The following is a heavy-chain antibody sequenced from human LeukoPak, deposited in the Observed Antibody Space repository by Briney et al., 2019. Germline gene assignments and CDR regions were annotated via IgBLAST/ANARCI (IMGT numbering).Heavy chain of an antibody. J-gene: IGHJ4*02. CDR3: ARDGSSWLIDY. CDR2: ISGSGGST. CDR1: GFTFSSYA. Sequence: PGGSLRLSCAASGFTFSSYAMSWVRQAPGKGLEWVSAISGSGGSTYYADSVKGRFTISRDNAKNSLYLQMNSLRAEDTAVYYCARDGSSWLIDYWGQGTLVTVSS. V-gene: IGHV3-23*01. D-gene: IGHD6-13*01.